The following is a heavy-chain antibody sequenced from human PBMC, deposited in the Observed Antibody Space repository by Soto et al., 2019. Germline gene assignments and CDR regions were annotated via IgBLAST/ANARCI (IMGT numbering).Heavy chain of an antibody. CDR2: INPSGGST. V-gene: IGHV1-46*01. Sequence: ASVNVSCKASGYTFTSYYMHWVRQAPGQGLEWMGIINPSGGSTSYAQKFQGRVTMTRDTFTSTVYMELSSLRSEDTAVYYCAREDQVDTAMTEVGTYGMDVWGQGTTVTVSS. CDR3: AREDQVDTAMTEVGTYGMDV. J-gene: IGHJ6*02. D-gene: IGHD5-18*01. CDR1: GYTFTSYY.